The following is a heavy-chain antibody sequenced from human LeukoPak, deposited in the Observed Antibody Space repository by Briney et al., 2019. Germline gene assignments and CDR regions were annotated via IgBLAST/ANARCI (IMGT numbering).Heavy chain of an antibody. Sequence: GRSLRLSCAASGFTFSSYGMHWVRQAPGKGLEWVAVIWYDGSNKYYAASVKGRFTISRDNSKNTLYLQMNSLRAEDTAVYYCARESSRAQNWFDPWGQGTLVTVSS. CDR1: GFTFSSYG. CDR3: ARESSRAQNWFDP. V-gene: IGHV3-33*01. CDR2: IWYDGSNK. D-gene: IGHD6-19*01. J-gene: IGHJ5*02.